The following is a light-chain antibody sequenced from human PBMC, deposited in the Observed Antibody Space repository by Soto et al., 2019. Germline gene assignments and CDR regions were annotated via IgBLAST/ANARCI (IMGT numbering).Light chain of an antibody. CDR3: NSYSSISSV. J-gene: IGLJ1*01. V-gene: IGLV2-14*03. Sequence: QSALTQPASVSGSPGQSITISCTGTNSDFSVYNFVSWYQHHPGKAPKLMIYDVSGRPSGVSNRFSGSKSGNTASLTISGLQAEDEADYYCNSYSSISSVFGTGTKVTVL. CDR1: NSDFSVYNF. CDR2: DVS.